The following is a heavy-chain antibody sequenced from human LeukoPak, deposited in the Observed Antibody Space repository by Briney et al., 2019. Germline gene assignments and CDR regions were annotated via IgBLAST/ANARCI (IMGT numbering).Heavy chain of an antibody. CDR3: ASAPRGYSYGC. CDR1: GFIFGSYW. D-gene: IGHD5-18*01. J-gene: IGHJ4*02. V-gene: IGHV3-48*04. CDR2: ISSSSSTI. Sequence: GGSLRLSCAASGFIFGSYWMNWVRQAPGKGLEWVSYISSSSSTIYYADSVKGRFTISRDNAKNSLYLQMNSLRAEDTAVYYCASAPRGYSYGCWGQGTLVTVSS.